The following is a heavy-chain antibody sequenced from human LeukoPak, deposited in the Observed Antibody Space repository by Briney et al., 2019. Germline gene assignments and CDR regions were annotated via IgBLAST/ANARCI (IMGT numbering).Heavy chain of an antibody. CDR3: AAGYSGYDLKIDY. CDR2: VWYDGSKD. D-gene: IGHD5-12*01. Sequence: GGSLRLSCEVSGIILENHGMHWVRQAPGKGLEWVAIVWYDGSKDYYADSVKGRFTISRDNSKNTLYLQMNSLSAEDTALYYCAAGYSGYDLKIDYWGQGTLVTVSS. J-gene: IGHJ4*02. CDR1: GIILENHG. V-gene: IGHV3-33*01.